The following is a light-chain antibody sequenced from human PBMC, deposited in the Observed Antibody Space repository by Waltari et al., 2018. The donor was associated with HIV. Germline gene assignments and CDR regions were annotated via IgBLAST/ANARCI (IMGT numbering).Light chain of an antibody. J-gene: IGLJ3*02. Sequence: QSVLTQPPSASGTPGQRVTISCSGSNSNLGSNYVYWYQQLPGTAPKLLIDRTNQRPSGVPDRFAGAKSGTSASLASSGLRSEDEADYYCAVWDDSLSGWVFGGGTKLTVL. V-gene: IGLV1-47*01. CDR3: AVWDDSLSGWV. CDR2: RTN. CDR1: NSNLGSNY.